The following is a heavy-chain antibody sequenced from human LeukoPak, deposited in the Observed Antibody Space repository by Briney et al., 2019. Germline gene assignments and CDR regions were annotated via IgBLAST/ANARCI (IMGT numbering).Heavy chain of an antibody. J-gene: IGHJ3*02. CDR2: IYYSGST. CDR1: GGSISSYY. Sequence: SETLSLTCTVSGGSISSYYWSWIRQPPGKGLEWIGYIYYSGSTNYNPSLKSRVTISVDTSKNQFSLKLSSVTAADTAVYYCARDLAVAAPNDAFDIWGQGTMVTVFS. D-gene: IGHD6-19*01. V-gene: IGHV4-59*01. CDR3: ARDLAVAAPNDAFDI.